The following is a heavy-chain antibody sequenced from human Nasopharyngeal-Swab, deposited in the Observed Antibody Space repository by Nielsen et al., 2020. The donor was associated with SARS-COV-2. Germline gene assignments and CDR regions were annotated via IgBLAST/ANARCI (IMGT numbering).Heavy chain of an antibody. J-gene: IGHJ4*02. CDR1: GFIFDNYW. Sequence: GGSLRLSCAASGFIFDNYWMSWVRQAPGKGLEWVANIEQDGVETHYVDSVKGRFTISRDNAETSLYLQMNSLRVEDTALYYCVLPSIAAPGRDSWGRGTLVTVSS. CDR3: VLPSIAAPGRDS. D-gene: IGHD6-13*01. CDR2: IEQDGVET. V-gene: IGHV3-7*01.